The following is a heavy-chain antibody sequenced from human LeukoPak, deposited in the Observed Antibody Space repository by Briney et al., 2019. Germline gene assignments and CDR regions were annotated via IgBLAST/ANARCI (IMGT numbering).Heavy chain of an antibody. CDR3: ARDGGDYGDYGKT. CDR2: IIPIFGTA. J-gene: IGHJ4*02. Sequence: ASVKVSCKASGGTFSSYAISWVRQAPGQGLEWMGGIIPIFGTANYAQKFQGRVTITADESTSTAYMELSSLRSEDTAVYYCARDGGDYGDYGKTWGQGTLVTVSS. D-gene: IGHD4-17*01. V-gene: IGHV1-69*13. CDR1: GGTFSSYA.